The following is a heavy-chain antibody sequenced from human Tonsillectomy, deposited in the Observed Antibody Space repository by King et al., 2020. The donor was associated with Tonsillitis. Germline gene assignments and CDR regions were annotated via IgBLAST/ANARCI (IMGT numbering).Heavy chain of an antibody. CDR2: ISGSGGST. J-gene: IGHJ1*01. V-gene: IGHV3-23*04. D-gene: IGHD6-13*01. CDR1: GFTFSSYA. CDR3: AKVYSSSWYGDMNYFQH. Sequence: VQLVESGGGLVQPGGSLRLSCAASGFTFSSYAMSWVRQAPGKGLEWVSAISGSGGSTYYADSVKGRFTISRDNSKNTLYLQMNSLRAEDTAVYYCAKVYSSSWYGDMNYFQHWGQGTLVTVSS.